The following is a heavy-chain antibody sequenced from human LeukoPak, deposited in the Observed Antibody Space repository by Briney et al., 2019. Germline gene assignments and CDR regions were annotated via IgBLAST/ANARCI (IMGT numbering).Heavy chain of an antibody. V-gene: IGHV3-30*03. Sequence: GGSLRLSCAASGVTFSSYGMHWVRQAPGKGLEWVAVISYDGSNKYYADSVKGRFTISRDNAKNSVYLQMNSLRDEDTAVYYCARHGYSYGGLAGYWGQGTLVTVSS. CDR1: GVTFSSYG. D-gene: IGHD5-18*01. CDR2: ISYDGSNK. CDR3: ARHGYSYGGLAGY. J-gene: IGHJ4*02.